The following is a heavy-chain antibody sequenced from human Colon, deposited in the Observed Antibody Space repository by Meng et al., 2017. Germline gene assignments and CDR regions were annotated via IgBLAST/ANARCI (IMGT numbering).Heavy chain of an antibody. CDR1: GYTFSNYY. CDR2: INPNGGAT. CDR3: ARCQLANRGWFDS. D-gene: IGHD2/OR15-2a*01. Sequence: QLQLVQSGAEVKKPGASVKVSCKASGYTFSNYYFHWVRQAPGQGLEWVGIINPNGGATSYAQKFRGRVTMTRDSSTSTVYMELCSLRSEDTAVYFCARCQLANRGWFDSWGQGTLVTVSS. J-gene: IGHJ5*01. V-gene: IGHV1-46*01.